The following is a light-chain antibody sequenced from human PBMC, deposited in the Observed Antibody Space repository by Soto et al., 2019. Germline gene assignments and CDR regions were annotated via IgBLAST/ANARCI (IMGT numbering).Light chain of an antibody. CDR1: SRDVGGYNY. Sequence: QSALTQPPSASGSPGQSVTISCTGTSRDVGGYNYVSWYQQHPGKAPRLMIYEVSKRPSGVPDRFSGSKSGNTASLTVSGLQADDEADYYCHSFAGSNILYVFGTGTKVTVL. CDR3: HSFAGSNILYV. J-gene: IGLJ1*01. V-gene: IGLV2-8*01. CDR2: EVS.